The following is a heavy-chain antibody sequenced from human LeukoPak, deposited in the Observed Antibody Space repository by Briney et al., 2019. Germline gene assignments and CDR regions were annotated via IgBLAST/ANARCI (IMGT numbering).Heavy chain of an antibody. CDR2: ISYDGSNE. CDR1: GFTFSSYV. J-gene: IGHJ4*02. CDR3: AKVQRENWNDG. D-gene: IGHD1-1*01. V-gene: IGHV3-30*04. Sequence: PGGSLRLSCAASGFTFSSYVMHWVRQAPGKGLEWVAIISYDGSNEYYADFVKGRFTISRDNSKNTLYLQMNSLRAEDTAVYYCAKVQRENWNDGWGQGTLVTVSS.